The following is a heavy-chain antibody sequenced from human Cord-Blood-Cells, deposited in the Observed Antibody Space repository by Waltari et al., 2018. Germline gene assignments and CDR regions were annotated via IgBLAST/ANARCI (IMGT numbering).Heavy chain of an antibody. CDR3: ARDIAVAGTGD. J-gene: IGHJ4*02. CDR2: INHSGST. V-gene: IGHV4-34*01. CDR1: GGSFSGYY. Sequence: QVQLQQWGAGLLKPLETLSLTCAVYGGSFSGYYWSWIRQPPGKGLEWIGEINHSGSTNYNPSLKSRVTISVDTSKNQFSLKLSSVTAADTAVYYCARDIAVAGTGDWGQGTLVTVSS. D-gene: IGHD6-19*01.